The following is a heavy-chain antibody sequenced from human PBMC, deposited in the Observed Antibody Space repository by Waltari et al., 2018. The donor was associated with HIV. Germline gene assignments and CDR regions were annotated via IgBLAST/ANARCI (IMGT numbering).Heavy chain of an antibody. J-gene: IGHJ4*02. CDR1: GGPFVRST. V-gene: IGHV1-69*08. CDR3: ASARETMGVDFDF. CDR2: STTMFGTV. D-gene: IGHD3-10*01. Sequence: QVQLVQSGTEVKKTGSSVKVSCKASGGPFVRSTFKWVPQAPGQGLEWVGRSTTMFGTVNYAQKFQGRVTITADKSTTTTYKVLNSLRFEDTAIYYCASARETMGVDFDFWGQGTLVNVSS.